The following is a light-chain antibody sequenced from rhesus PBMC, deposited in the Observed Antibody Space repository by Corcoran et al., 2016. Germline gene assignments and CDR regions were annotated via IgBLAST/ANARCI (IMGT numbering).Light chain of an antibody. CDR3: QQYSSSPYS. Sequence: DIQMTQSPSSLSASVGDTVTITCRASQRISSWLAWYQQKPGKAPKLPIYKAVSLQSGVPSRFGGSGSWTYFTLTISRLQSEDFATYYCQQYSSSPYSFGQGTKVEIK. V-gene: IGKV1-22*01. CDR2: KAV. J-gene: IGKJ2*01. CDR1: QRISSW.